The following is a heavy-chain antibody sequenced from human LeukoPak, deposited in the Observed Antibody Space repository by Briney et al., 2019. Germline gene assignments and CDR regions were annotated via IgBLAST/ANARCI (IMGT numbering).Heavy chain of an antibody. CDR2: IHSSSGSI. Sequence: GGSLRLSCAASGFSFTNYNMNWVRQAPGKGLEWVSSIHSSSGSIYYADSLKGRFTISRDNAKNSLYLQMNSLRAEDTAVYYCARDLAWDAFDIWGQGTMVTVSS. V-gene: IGHV3-21*01. J-gene: IGHJ3*02. CDR3: ARDLAWDAFDI. CDR1: GFSFTNYN.